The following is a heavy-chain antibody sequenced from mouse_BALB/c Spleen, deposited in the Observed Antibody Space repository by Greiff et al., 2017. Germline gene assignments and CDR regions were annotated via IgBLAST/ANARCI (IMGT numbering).Heavy chain of an antibody. V-gene: IGHV14-3*02. J-gene: IGHJ3*01. D-gene: IGHD3-2*01. CDR2: IDPANGNT. CDR1: GFNIKDTY. CDR3: ASRDSSGYDY. Sequence: EVQLQQSGAELVKPGASVKLSCTASGFNIKDTYMHWVKQRPEQGLEWIGRIDPANGNTKYDPKFQGKATITADTSSNTAYLQLSSLTSEDTAVYYCASRDSSGYDYWGQGTLVTVSA.